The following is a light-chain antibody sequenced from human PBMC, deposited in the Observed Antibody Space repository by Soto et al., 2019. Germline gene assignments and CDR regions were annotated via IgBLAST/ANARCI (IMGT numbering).Light chain of an antibody. CDR1: SSNIGSNT. Sequence: QSVLTQPPSASGTPGQRVTISCSGSSSNIGSNTVNWYQQLPGTAPKLLIYSNNQRPSGVPDRFSGSKSGTSASLAISGLQSEDEADYYCAAWDDSLNCYDFGTGTKVTVL. V-gene: IGLV1-44*01. CDR2: SNN. CDR3: AAWDDSLNCYD. J-gene: IGLJ1*01.